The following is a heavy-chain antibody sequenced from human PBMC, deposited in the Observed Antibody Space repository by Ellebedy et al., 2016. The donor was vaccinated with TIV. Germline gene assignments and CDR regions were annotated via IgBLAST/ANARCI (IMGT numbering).Heavy chain of an antibody. CDR1: GLTIKNDY. CDR2: MNQDGSDK. D-gene: IGHD1-26*01. CDR3: VRVNSGSYDY. J-gene: IGHJ4*02. V-gene: IGHV3-7*01. Sequence: GGSLRLXCVASGLTIKNDYMSWVRQAPGKGLEWVANMNQDGSDKRYADSVKGRFTISRDNAENSLFLQMHSLRVEDTAAYYCVRVNSGSYDYWGQGTLVTVSS.